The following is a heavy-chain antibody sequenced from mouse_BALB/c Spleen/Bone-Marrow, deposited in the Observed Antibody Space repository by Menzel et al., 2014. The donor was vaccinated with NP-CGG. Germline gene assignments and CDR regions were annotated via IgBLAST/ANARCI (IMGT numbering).Heavy chain of an antibody. CDR2: IYPGDGST. V-gene: IGHV1S56*01. Sequence: QVQLQQSGPELVKPGALVKISCKASGFTFRSYDINWVKQRPGQGLEWIGWIYPGDGSTKYNEKFKGKATLTADKSSSTAYMQLSSLTSDNSAVYFCARSGDGSGYGFAYWGQGTLVTVSA. CDR3: ARSGDGSGYGFAY. CDR1: GFTFRSYD. D-gene: IGHD3-2*01. J-gene: IGHJ3*01.